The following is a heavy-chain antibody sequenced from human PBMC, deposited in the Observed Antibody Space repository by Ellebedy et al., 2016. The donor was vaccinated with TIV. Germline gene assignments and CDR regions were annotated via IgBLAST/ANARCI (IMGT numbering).Heavy chain of an antibody. CDR2: IDPSDPRGTYT. CDR1: GYSFILYW. J-gene: IGHJ4*02. V-gene: IGHV5-10-1*01. D-gene: IGHD7-27*01. CDR3: TRHELGSNAAFYS. Sequence: GESLKISXKGSGYSFILYWISWVRQVPGQGLEWMGRIDPSDPRGTYTNYSPSFHAHVSISTDKSTNTAYMQWSSLKASDTAMYYCTRHELGSNAAFYSWGQGTLVIVSS.